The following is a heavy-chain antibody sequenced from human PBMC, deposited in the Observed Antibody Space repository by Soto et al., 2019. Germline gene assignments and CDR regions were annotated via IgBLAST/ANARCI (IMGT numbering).Heavy chain of an antibody. D-gene: IGHD5-12*01. CDR2: ISGSGVST. CDR3: AKLDGYNYFDY. J-gene: IGHJ4*02. V-gene: IGHV3-23*01. Sequence: GGSLSLSCAASGFTFSSYTLTWVRQAPGKGLEWVSLISGSGVSTYYADSVKGRFTISRDNSKNTLSLQMNSLRADDTAVYYCAKLDGYNYFDYWGQGTLVTVSS. CDR1: GFTFSSYT.